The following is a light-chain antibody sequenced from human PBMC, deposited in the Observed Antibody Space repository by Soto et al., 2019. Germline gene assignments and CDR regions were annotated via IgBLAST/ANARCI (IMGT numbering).Light chain of an antibody. Sequence: RVRTQSPATLSVSPGERATLSCRASQSVSSNLAWYQQKPGQAPRLLIYGASTRATGIPARFSGSGSGTEFTLTISSLQSEDFAVYYCQQYYNWPPSWTFGQGTKVEIK. J-gene: IGKJ1*01. V-gene: IGKV3-15*01. CDR1: QSVSSN. CDR2: GAS. CDR3: QQYYNWPPSWT.